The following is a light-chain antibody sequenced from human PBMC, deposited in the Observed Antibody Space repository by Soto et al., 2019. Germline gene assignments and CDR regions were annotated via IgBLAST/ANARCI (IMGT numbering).Light chain of an antibody. V-gene: IGKV3-15*01. J-gene: IGKJ1*01. CDR1: QTLXSY. Sequence: IVMTQGPATLCVSPGEGATLSCRSSQTLXSYLCWSQQGPGQTPGLLXDGASTMATGIPARLSGSGSGTEFTLTISSLQSEDFAVYYCQQYKNWPRTFGQGTKVDIK. CDR3: QQYKNWPRT. CDR2: GAS.